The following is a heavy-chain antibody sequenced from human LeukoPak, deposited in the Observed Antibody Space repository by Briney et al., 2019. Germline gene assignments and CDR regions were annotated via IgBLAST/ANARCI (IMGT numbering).Heavy chain of an antibody. J-gene: IGHJ2*01. CDR1: GGSISSYY. V-gene: IGHV4-59*01. Sequence: SETLSLTCTVSGGSISSYYWSWIRQPPGKGLEWIGYIYYSGSTNYNPSLKSRVTISVDTSKNQFSLTLSSVTAADTAVYYCARVVYAVRGVDNWYFDLWGRGTLVTVSS. CDR3: ARVVYAVRGVDNWYFDL. CDR2: IYYSGST. D-gene: IGHD3-10*01.